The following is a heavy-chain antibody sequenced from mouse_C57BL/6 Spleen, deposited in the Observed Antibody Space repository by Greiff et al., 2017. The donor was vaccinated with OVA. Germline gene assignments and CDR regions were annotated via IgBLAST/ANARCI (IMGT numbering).Heavy chain of an antibody. D-gene: IGHD3-2*02. Sequence: VQLQQSGAELVRPGTSVKLSCKASGYTFTSYWMHWVKQRPGQGLEWIGVIDPSDSYTNYNQKFKGKATLTVDTSSSTAYMQLSSLTSEDSAVYYCAKDSSGHNTFDYWGQGTTLTVSS. CDR3: AKDSSGHNTFDY. CDR2: IDPSDSYT. J-gene: IGHJ2*01. V-gene: IGHV1-59*01. CDR1: GYTFTSYW.